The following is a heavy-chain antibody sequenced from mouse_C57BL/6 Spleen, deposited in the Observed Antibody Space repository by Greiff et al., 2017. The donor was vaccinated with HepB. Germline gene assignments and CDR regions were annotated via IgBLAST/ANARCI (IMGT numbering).Heavy chain of an antibody. CDR3: AREFFTSSYGFAY. J-gene: IGHJ3*01. Sequence: DVKLQESGPGLVKPSQSLSLTCSVTGYSITSGYYWNWIRQFPGNKLEWMGYISYDGSNNYNPSLKNRISITRDTSKNQFFLKLNSVTTEDTATYYCAREFFTSSYGFAYWGQGTLVTVSA. CDR2: ISYDGSN. CDR1: GYSITSGYY. D-gene: IGHD1-1*01. V-gene: IGHV3-6*01.